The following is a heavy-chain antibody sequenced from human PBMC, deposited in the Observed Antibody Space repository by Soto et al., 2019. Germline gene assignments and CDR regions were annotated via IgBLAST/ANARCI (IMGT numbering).Heavy chain of an antibody. D-gene: IGHD5-12*01. J-gene: IGHJ4*02. V-gene: IGHV3-23*01. Sequence: GGSLRLSCAASGFTFSNYGMTWVRQAPGKGLEWVSTISGSGDSTSYADSVKGRFTISRDNSKSTLNLQMNSLRDEDTAVYYCAKRNIVATIAHFDYWGQGTLVTVSS. CDR1: GFTFSNYG. CDR2: ISGSGDST. CDR3: AKRNIVATIAHFDY.